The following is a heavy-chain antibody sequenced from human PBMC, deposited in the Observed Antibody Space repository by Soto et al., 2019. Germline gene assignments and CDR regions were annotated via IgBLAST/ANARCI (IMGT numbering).Heavy chain of an antibody. Sequence: EVQVVESGGNLVQPGGSLRLSCAASGFTFRDYYMDWVRQAPGKGLEWIGRIRNRANSYSTEYAATVKTRFTISRDDSKNSVYLQMSSLKPDDTAVYYCTRSGSFYERSPDYRGQGTLVTVSS. J-gene: IGHJ4*02. CDR3: TRSGSFYERSPDY. V-gene: IGHV3-72*01. D-gene: IGHD3-10*01. CDR2: IRNRANSYST. CDR1: GFTFRDYY.